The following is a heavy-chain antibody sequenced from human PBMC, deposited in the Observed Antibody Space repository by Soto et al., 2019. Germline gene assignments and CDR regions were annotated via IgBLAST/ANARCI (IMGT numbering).Heavy chain of an antibody. CDR3: ASLSAPDGDFDY. Sequence: PSETLSLTCAVYGGSFSGYYWSWIRQPPGKGLEWIGEINHSGSTNYNPSLKSRVTISADTSKNQFSLKLSSVTAADTAVYYCASLSAPDGDFDYWGQGTLVTVS. CDR1: GGSFSGYY. CDR2: INHSGST. V-gene: IGHV4-34*01. D-gene: IGHD3-16*02. J-gene: IGHJ4*02.